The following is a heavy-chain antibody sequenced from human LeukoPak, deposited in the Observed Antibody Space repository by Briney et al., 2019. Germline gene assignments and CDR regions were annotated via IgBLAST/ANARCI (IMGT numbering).Heavy chain of an antibody. V-gene: IGHV4-4*07. CDR1: GGSIGSYY. CDR3: ARHQFYGSGSYYFDY. CDR2: IYTSGGT. D-gene: IGHD3-10*01. J-gene: IGHJ4*02. Sequence: SETLSLTCTVSGGSIGSYYWSWIRQPAGKGLEWIGRIYTSGGTVYNPSLKSRVTISVDTSKNQFALRVSSVTAADTAVYYCARHQFYGSGSYYFDYWGQGTLVTVSS.